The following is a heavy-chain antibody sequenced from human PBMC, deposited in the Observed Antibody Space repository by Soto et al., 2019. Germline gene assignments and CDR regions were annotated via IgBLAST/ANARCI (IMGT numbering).Heavy chain of an antibody. CDR3: ARDYPSYYDFWSGYYSPLHTYYYYGMDV. V-gene: IGHV3-64*04. D-gene: IGHD3-3*01. CDR2: ISSNGGST. CDR1: GFTFSSYA. Sequence: PGGSLRLSCSASGFTFSSYAMHWVRQAPGKGLEYVSAISSNGGSTYYADSVKGRFTISRDNSKNTLYLQMNSLRAEDTAVYYCARDYPSYYDFWSGYYSPLHTYYYYGMDVWGQGTTVTVSS. J-gene: IGHJ6*02.